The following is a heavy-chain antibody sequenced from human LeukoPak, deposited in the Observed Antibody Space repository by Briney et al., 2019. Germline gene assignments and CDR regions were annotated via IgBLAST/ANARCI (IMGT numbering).Heavy chain of an antibody. Sequence: SETLSHTCTVSGGSISSSSYYWGWIRQPPGKGLEWIGSIYYSGSTYYNPSLKSRVTISVDTSKNQFSLKLSSVTAADTAVYYCARLYGSGSYYLGYYYYMDVWGKGTTVTVSS. CDR2: IYYSGST. J-gene: IGHJ6*03. V-gene: IGHV4-39*01. CDR3: ARLYGSGSYYLGYYYYMDV. D-gene: IGHD3-10*01. CDR1: GGSISSSSYY.